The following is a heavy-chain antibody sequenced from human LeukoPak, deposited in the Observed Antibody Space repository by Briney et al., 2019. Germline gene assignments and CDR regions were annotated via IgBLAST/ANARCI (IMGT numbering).Heavy chain of an antibody. V-gene: IGHV3-15*01. CDR2: IKSKTDGGPT. Sequence: GGSLRLSCAASGFTFSKAQMSWVRQAPGKGLEWVGCIKSKTDGGPTDSAAPVKCRFTISGDDDKNTLALQMNSLKTEDTDNYYCTTDVGAIVPAANFDPTASSAPYYYGMDVWGKGTTVTVSS. D-gene: IGHD2-2*01. CDR1: GFTFSKAQ. J-gene: IGHJ6*04. CDR3: TTDVGAIVPAANFDPTASSAPYYYGMDV.